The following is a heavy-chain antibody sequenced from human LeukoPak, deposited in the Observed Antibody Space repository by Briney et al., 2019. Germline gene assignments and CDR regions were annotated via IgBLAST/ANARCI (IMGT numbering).Heavy chain of an antibody. J-gene: IGHJ3*01. V-gene: IGHV1-2*02. CDR3: VREMHGFSAFDL. Sequence: ASVKVSCKTSGYTFTAYYIHWVRQAPGQGLEWMGWIQANSGGTNYAQKFQGRVTMIRDTPISTAHMELTSLTSDDTAVYYCVREMHGFSAFDLWGPGTMVTVSS. CDR2: IQANSGGT. D-gene: IGHD3-3*01. CDR1: GYTFTAYY.